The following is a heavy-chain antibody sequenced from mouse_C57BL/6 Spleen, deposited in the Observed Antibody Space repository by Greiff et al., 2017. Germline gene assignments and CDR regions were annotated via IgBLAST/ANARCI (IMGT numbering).Heavy chain of an antibody. CDR2: IYPGGGYT. J-gene: IGHJ3*01. CDR1: GYTFTNYW. Sequence: VQLQQSGAELVRPGTSVKMSCKASGYTFTNYWIGWAKQRPGHGLEWIGDIYPGGGYTNYNEKFKGKATLTADKSSSTAYMQFSSLTSEGSAIYDCARGTTMVTTEERFAYWGQGTLVTVSA. CDR3: ARGTTMVTTEERFAY. D-gene: IGHD2-2*01. V-gene: IGHV1-63*01.